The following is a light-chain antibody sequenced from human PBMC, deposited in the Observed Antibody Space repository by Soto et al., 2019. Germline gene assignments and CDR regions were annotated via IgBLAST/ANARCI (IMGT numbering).Light chain of an antibody. J-gene: IGLJ1*01. CDR3: TSYTRSNTYV. CDR1: SSDVGGYDY. Sequence: QSALTQPASVSGSPGQSITISCTGASSDVGGYDYVSWYQQHPGKAPKLMIYEVSNRPSGVSNRFSGSKSANTASLTISGLQAEDEADYSCTSYTRSNTYVFGAGTKLTVL. V-gene: IGLV2-14*01. CDR2: EVS.